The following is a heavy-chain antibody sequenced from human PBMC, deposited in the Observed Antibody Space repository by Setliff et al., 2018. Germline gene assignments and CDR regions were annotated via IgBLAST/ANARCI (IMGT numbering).Heavy chain of an antibody. CDR3: AKDATYYAIAARRFDY. V-gene: IGHV3-23*01. CDR2: ISGSGGST. Sequence: GESLKISCAASGFTFSSYAMSWVRQAPGKGLEWVSAISGSGGSTYYADSVKGRFTISRDNSKNTLYLQMNSLRAEDTAVYYCAKDATYYAIAARRFDYWGQGTLVTVSS. D-gene: IGHD6-6*01. CDR1: GFTFSSYA. J-gene: IGHJ4*02.